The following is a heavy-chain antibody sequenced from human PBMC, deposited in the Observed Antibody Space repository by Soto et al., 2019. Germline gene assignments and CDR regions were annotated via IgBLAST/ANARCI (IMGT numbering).Heavy chain of an antibody. CDR3: ARGKVVVVTAIDSNWFDP. J-gene: IGHJ5*02. CDR1: GGTFSSYA. D-gene: IGHD2-21*02. V-gene: IGHV1-69*13. Sequence: SVKVSCKASGGTFSSYAISWVRQAPGQGLEWMGGIIPIFGTANYAQKFQGRVTITADESTSTAYMELSSLSSEDTAVYYCARGKVVVVTAIDSNWFDPWGQGTLVTVSS. CDR2: IIPIFGTA.